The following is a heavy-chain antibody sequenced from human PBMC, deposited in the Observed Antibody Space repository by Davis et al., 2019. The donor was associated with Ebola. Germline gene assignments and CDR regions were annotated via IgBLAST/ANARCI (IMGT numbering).Heavy chain of an antibody. CDR1: GGSISSYY. CDR3: ARGRGSSYPGA. CDR2: IYYSGST. V-gene: IGHV4-59*01. D-gene: IGHD6-13*01. J-gene: IGHJ5*02. Sequence: PGGSLRLSCTVSGGSISSYYCSWIRQPPGKGLEWIGYIYYSGSTNYNPSLKSRVTISVDTSKNQFSLKLSSVTAADTAVYYCARGRGSSYPGAWGQGTLVTVSS.